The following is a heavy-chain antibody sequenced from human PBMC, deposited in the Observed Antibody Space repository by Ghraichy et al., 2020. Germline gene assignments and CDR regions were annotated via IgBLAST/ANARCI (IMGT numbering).Heavy chain of an antibody. CDR1: GGSISSSSYY. J-gene: IGHJ1*01. D-gene: IGHD6-13*01. CDR2: IYYSGST. Sequence: SETLSLTCTVSGGSISSSSYYWGWIRQPPGKGLEWIGSIYYSGSTYYNPSLKSRVTISVDTSKNQFSLKLSSVTAADTAVYYCASIAAAESAEYFQHWGQGTLVTVSS. V-gene: IGHV4-39*01. CDR3: ASIAAAESAEYFQH.